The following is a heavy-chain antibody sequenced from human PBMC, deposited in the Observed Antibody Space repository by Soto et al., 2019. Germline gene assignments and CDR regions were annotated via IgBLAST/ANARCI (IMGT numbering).Heavy chain of an antibody. CDR2: IGSGSHSI. CDR3: VKDENYAFDI. J-gene: IGHJ3*02. Sequence: GGSLRLSCAASGFSFTTYSMNWIRQSPGKGLEWVSYIGSGSHSISYADSVKGRFTISRDNARNSLFLQMNTLRAEDTAVYYCVKDENYAFDIWGQGTMVTVSS. CDR1: GFSFTTYS. V-gene: IGHV3-48*01.